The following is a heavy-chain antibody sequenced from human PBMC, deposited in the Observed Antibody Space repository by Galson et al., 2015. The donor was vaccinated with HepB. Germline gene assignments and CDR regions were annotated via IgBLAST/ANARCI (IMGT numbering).Heavy chain of an antibody. Sequence: SCKASGGTFSSYAISWVRQAPGQGLEWMGGIIPIFGTANYAQKFQGRVTITADESTSTAYMGLSSLRSEDTAVYYCARGGESSGPYNWYDPWGQGTLVTVSS. D-gene: IGHD3-16*01. V-gene: IGHV1-69*01. CDR3: ARGGESSGPYNWYDP. CDR2: IIPIFGTA. J-gene: IGHJ5*02. CDR1: GGTFSSYA.